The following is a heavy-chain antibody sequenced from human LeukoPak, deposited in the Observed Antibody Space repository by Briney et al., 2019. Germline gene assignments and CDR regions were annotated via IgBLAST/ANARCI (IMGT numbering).Heavy chain of an antibody. CDR3: ARMGSYGFY. D-gene: IGHD5-18*01. V-gene: IGHV4-34*01. J-gene: IGHJ4*02. Sequence: PSETLSLTCAVYGGSFSGYYWSWIRQPPGKGLEWIGEINHSGSTNYNPSLKSRVTISVDTSKNQFSLKLSSVTAADTAVCYCARMGSYGFYWGQGTLVTVSS. CDR1: GGSFSGYY. CDR2: INHSGST.